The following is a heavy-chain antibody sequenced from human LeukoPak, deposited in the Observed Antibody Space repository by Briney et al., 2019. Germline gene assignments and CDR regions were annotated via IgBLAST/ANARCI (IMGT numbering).Heavy chain of an antibody. CDR3: ARHARYSSSWYVSSNY. D-gene: IGHD6-13*01. CDR1: GGTFSSYA. V-gene: IGHV1-69*13. Sequence: SVKVSCKASGGTFSSYAISWVRQAPGQGFEWMEGIIPIFGTANYAQKFQGRVTITADESTSTAYMELSSLRSEDTAVYYCARHARYSSSWYVSSNYWGQGTLVTVSS. J-gene: IGHJ4*02. CDR2: IIPIFGTA.